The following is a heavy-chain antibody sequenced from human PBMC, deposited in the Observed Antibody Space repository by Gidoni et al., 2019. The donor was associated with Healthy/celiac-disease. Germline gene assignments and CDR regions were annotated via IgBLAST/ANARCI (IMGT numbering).Heavy chain of an antibody. Sequence: EVQLVESGGGLVQPGGSLRLSCAASGFTVSSNYMSWVRQAPGKGLEWVSVIYSGGSTYYADSVKGRFTISRDNSKNTLYLQMNSLRAEDTAVYYCARERGVAGDTFDYWGQGTLVTVSS. CDR1: GFTVSSNY. D-gene: IGHD6-19*01. CDR2: IYSGGST. CDR3: ARERGVAGDTFDY. V-gene: IGHV3-66*02. J-gene: IGHJ4*02.